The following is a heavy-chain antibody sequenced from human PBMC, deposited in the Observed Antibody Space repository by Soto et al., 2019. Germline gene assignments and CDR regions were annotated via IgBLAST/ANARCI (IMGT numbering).Heavy chain of an antibody. Sequence: NVFCKSSCYTFTSCGISWVRQAPGQGLEGMVGVSAYNGNTNYAQKLQGRVTINTDTSTSTAYTELRSLRSDDPPLYYRARDIFPPHFIAAAGSRWFGPWGQGTLVTVSS. CDR1: CYTFTSCG. CDR2: VSAYNGNT. V-gene: IGHV1-18*04. D-gene: IGHD6-13*01. J-gene: IGHJ5*02. CDR3: ARDIFPPHFIAAAGSRWFGP.